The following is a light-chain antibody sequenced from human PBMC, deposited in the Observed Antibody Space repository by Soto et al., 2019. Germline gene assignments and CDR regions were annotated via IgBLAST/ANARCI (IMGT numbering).Light chain of an antibody. CDR2: GAS. Sequence: EIVLTQSPGTLSLSPGERATLSCRASQSVSSSYLAWYQQKPGQAPRLLIYGASRRATGIPDRFSGSGSGTDFTLTISRLEPEDFAVYYCQQYGSSWGTFGQGTKVQIK. CDR3: QQYGSSWGT. J-gene: IGKJ1*01. CDR1: QSVSSSY. V-gene: IGKV3-20*01.